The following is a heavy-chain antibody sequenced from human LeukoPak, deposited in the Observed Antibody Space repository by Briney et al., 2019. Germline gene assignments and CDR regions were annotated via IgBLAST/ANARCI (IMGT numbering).Heavy chain of an antibody. CDR2: INPNSGGT. J-gene: IGHJ4*02. D-gene: IGHD3-3*01. CDR3: ATDSRITIFGVVYYYFDY. Sequence: ASVKVSCKASGYTFTGYYMHWVRQAPGQGLEWMGWINPNSGGTNYAQKFQGRVTMTRDTSISTAYMELSRLRSDDTAVYYRATDSRITIFGVVYYYFDYWGQGTLVTVSS. V-gene: IGHV1-2*02. CDR1: GYTFTGYY.